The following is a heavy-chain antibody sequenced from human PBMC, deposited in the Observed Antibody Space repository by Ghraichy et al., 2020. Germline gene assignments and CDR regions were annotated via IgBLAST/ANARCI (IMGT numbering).Heavy chain of an antibody. D-gene: IGHD5-24*01. CDR3: ARGRDGYRFGAFDI. Sequence: ESLNISCTVSGGSISSYYWSWIRQPPGKGLEWIGYIYYSGSTNYNPSLKSRVTISVDTSKNQFSLKLSSVTAADTAVYYCARGRDGYRFGAFDIWGQGTMVTVSS. CDR1: GGSISSYY. J-gene: IGHJ3*02. CDR2: IYYSGST. V-gene: IGHV4-59*01.